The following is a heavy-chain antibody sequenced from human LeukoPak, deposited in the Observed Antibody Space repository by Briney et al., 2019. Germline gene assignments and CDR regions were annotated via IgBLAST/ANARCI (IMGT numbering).Heavy chain of an antibody. CDR3: AKQVGGSSGWYRAFDI. CDR2: ISGSGGST. V-gene: IGHV3-23*01. J-gene: IGHJ3*02. D-gene: IGHD6-19*01. Sequence: PGGSLRLSCAASGFTFSSYAMSWVRQAPGKGLEWVSAISGSGGSTYYADSVKGRFTISRDNSKNTLYLQMNSLRAEDTAVYYCAKQVGGSSGWYRAFDIWGQGTMVTVSS. CDR1: GFTFSSYA.